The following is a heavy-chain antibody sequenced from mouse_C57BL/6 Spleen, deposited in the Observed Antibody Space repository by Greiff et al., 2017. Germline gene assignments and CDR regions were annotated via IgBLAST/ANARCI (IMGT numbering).Heavy chain of an antibody. J-gene: IGHJ3*01. CDR1: GYTFTSYW. V-gene: IGHV1-72*01. Sequence: QVQLQQPGAELVKPGASVKLSCKASGYTFTSYWMHWVKQRPGRGLEWIGRIDPNSGGTKYNEKFKGKATLTVDKPSSTAYMQLSRLTSEDSAVYYCERDYDYDAWFAYWGQGTLVTVSA. CDR2: IDPNSGGT. CDR3: ERDYDYDAWFAY. D-gene: IGHD2-4*01.